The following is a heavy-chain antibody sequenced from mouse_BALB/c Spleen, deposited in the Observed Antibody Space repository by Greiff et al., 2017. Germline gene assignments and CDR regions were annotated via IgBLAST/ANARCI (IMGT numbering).Heavy chain of an antibody. D-gene: IGHD3-2*01. Sequence: EVKVVESGGGLVKPGGSLKLSCAASGFTFSDYYMYWVRQTPEKRLEWVATISDGGSYTYYPDSVKGRFTISRDTAKNNLYLQMSSLKSEDTAMYYCARDRGGDSSGYVGFAYWGQGTLVTVSA. CDR1: GFTFSDYY. CDR2: ISDGGSYT. V-gene: IGHV5-4*02. CDR3: ARDRGGDSSGYVGFAY. J-gene: IGHJ3*01.